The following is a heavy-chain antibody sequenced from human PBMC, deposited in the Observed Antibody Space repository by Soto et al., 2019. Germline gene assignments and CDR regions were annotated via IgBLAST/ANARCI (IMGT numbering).Heavy chain of an antibody. V-gene: IGHV3-48*01. J-gene: IGHJ5*02. CDR1: GFSFSNYN. CDR3: AREAVAGTLNWFDP. CDR2: ISSISSTK. Sequence: EVQLVESGGGLVQPGGSLRLSCAASGFSFSNYNMNWVRQAPGKGLEWVSYISSISSTKYYADSVKGRFTISRDNAKSSLYLQMNSLRAEDTAVYYCAREAVAGTLNWFDPWGQGTLVTVSS. D-gene: IGHD6-19*01.